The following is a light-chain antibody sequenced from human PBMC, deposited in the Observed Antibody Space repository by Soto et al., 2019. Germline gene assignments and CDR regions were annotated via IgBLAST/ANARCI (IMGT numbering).Light chain of an antibody. V-gene: IGLV1-51*02. CDR3: GTWDTNLRRV. J-gene: IGLJ1*01. CDR2: ENN. CDR1: SSDIGVHR. Sequence: QSVLTQPPSVSAAPGQKVTISCSGSSSDIGVHRVSWYQQFPGTAPKLLIYENNKRTSGIPDRFSGSKSGTSATLGITGLQTGDEADYYCGTWDTNLRRVFGTGTKVTVL.